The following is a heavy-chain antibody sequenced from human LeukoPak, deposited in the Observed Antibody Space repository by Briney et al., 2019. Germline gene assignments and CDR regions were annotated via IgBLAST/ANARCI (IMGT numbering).Heavy chain of an antibody. CDR1: GYTFTSYD. V-gene: IGHV1-8*03. J-gene: IGHJ4*02. D-gene: IGHD2-8*01. Sequence: ASVKVSCKASGYTFTSYDINWVRQATGQGLEWMGWMNPNSGNTGYAQKFQGRVTITRNTSISTAYMELSSLRSEDTAVYYCARAYCTNGVCYEGYFDYWGQGTLVTVSS. CDR3: ARAYCTNGVCYEGYFDY. CDR2: MNPNSGNT.